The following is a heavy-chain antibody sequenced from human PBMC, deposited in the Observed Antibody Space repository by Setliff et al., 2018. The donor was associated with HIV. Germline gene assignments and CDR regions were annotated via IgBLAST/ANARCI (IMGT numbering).Heavy chain of an antibody. CDR3: ATSPAGEILGSRPFYFDY. CDR2: IYYSGST. J-gene: IGHJ4*02. D-gene: IGHD3-10*01. Sequence: SETLSLTCTVSGDSINSGNYYWSWIRQNPGKGLEWIGYIYYSGSTYYSPSLKSRFTISEDTSKNQFSLKMRSVTAADTAVYYCATSPAGEILGSRPFYFDYWGQGTLVTVSS. CDR1: GDSINSGNYY. V-gene: IGHV4-31*03.